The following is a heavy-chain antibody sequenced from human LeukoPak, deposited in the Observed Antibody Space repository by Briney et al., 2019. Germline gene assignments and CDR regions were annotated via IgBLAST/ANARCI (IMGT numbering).Heavy chain of an antibody. D-gene: IGHD3-3*01. CDR3: AEWYSYYFDY. CDR2: ISSSSSYT. CDR1: GFTFSDYY. Sequence: GGSLRLSCAASGFTFSDYYMSWIRQAPGKGLEWVSYISSSSSYTNYADSVKGRFTISRDNAKNSLYLQMNSLRAEDTAVYYCAEWYSYYFDYWGQGTLVTVSS. V-gene: IGHV3-11*03. J-gene: IGHJ4*02.